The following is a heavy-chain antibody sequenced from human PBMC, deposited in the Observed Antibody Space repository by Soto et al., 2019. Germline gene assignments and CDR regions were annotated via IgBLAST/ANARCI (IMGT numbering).Heavy chain of an antibody. CDR1: GGSISSSSYY. Sequence: PSETLSLTCTVSGGSISSSSYYWGWIRQPPGKGLEWIGSIYYSGSTYYNPSLKSRVTISVDTSKNQFSLKLSSVTAADTAVYYCARQGIMVRGVTSFYYYGMDVWGQGTTVTVSS. J-gene: IGHJ6*02. D-gene: IGHD3-10*01. CDR3: ARQGIMVRGVTSFYYYGMDV. V-gene: IGHV4-39*01. CDR2: IYYSGST.